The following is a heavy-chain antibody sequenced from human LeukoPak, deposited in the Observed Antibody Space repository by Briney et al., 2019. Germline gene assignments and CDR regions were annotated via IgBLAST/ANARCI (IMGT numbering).Heavy chain of an antibody. V-gene: IGHV3-48*01. CDR1: GGTFSSYS. J-gene: IGHJ4*02. CDR2: ISSSSSTI. CDR3: ARDGPYDFWSGYQSYYFGD. D-gene: IGHD3-3*01. Sequence: PGGSLRLSCAASGGTFSSYSMNWIRQAPGKGLEWVSYISSSSSTIYYADSVKGRFTISRDNAKNSLYLQMNSLRAEDTAVYYCARDGPYDFWSGYQSYYFGDWGQGTLVTVSS.